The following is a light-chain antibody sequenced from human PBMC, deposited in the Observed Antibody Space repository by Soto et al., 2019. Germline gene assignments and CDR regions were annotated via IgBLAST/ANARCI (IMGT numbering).Light chain of an antibody. CDR1: SSDVGSYNY. J-gene: IGLJ3*02. Sequence: QSALTQPASVSGSPGQSITISCTGTSSDVGSYNYVSWYQQHPGKAPKLMIYEVSNRPSGVSHRFSGSKSVNTASLTISGLQAEDEADYYCSSYATRSIWVFGGGTKVTVL. CDR3: SSYATRSIWV. V-gene: IGLV2-14*03. CDR2: EVS.